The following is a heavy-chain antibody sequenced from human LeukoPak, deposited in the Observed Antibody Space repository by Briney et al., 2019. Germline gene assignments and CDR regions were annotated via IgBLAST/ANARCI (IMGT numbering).Heavy chain of an antibody. D-gene: IGHD2-15*01. CDR1: GYTFTGYY. J-gene: IGHJ3*02. CDR3: AFGGGYCSGGSCHDAFDI. CDR2: INPNSGGT. Sequence: ASVKVSCKASGYTFTGYYMHWVRQAPGQGLEWMGWINPNSGGTNYAQKFQGRVTMTRDTSISTAYMELSRLRYDDTAVYYCAFGGGYCSGGSCHDAFDIWGQGTMVTVSS. V-gene: IGHV1-2*02.